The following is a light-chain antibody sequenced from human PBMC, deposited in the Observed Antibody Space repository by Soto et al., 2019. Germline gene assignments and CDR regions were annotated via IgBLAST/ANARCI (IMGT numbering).Light chain of an antibody. CDR3: QQYNNWPPMYT. V-gene: IGKV3-15*01. CDR1: QSVSSN. CDR2: GAS. J-gene: IGKJ2*01. Sequence: EIVMTQSPAPLSVSPGERATLSCRASQSVSSNLAWYQQKPGQAPRLLSYGASTRATGIPARFSGSGSGTEFTLTISGLQSEDFAVYYCQQYNNWPPMYTCGQGTKLEIK.